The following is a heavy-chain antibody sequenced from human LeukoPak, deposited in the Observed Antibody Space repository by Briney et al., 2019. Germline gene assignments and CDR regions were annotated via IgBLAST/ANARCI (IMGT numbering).Heavy chain of an antibody. V-gene: IGHV3-30*02. CDR2: IRYDGSNK. D-gene: IGHD5-18*01. CDR1: GFTFSSYG. CDR3: ARENSYAQEAFDI. J-gene: IGHJ3*02. Sequence: GGSLRLSCAASGFTFSSYGMHWVRQAPGKGLEWVAFIRYDGSNKYYADSVKGRFTISRDNSKNTLYLQMNSLRAEDTAVYYCARENSYAQEAFDIWGQGTMVTVSS.